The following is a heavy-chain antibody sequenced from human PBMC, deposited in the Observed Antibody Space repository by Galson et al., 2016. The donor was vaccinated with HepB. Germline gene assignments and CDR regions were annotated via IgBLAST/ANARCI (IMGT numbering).Heavy chain of an antibody. CDR2: ISAKRGDT. V-gene: IGHV1-18*01. J-gene: IGHJ5*01. D-gene: IGHD1-1*01. CDR1: GYKFTNNG. Sequence: SVKVSCKASGYKFTNNGISWVRQAPGQGLAWLGWISAKRGDTDFATKFQGRVTLTRDTPTSTVNMQLTSLNADDTAMYYCVTDVQDRFASWGQGTLVAVSS. CDR3: VTDVQDRFAS.